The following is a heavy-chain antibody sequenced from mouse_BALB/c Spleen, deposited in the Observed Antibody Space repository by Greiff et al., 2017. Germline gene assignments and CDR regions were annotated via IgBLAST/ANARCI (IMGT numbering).Heavy chain of an antibody. D-gene: IGHD2-4*01. J-gene: IGHJ3*01. V-gene: IGHV5-17*02. CDR3: ASYDYDGSFAY. CDR2: ISSGSSTI. CDR1: GFTFSSFG. Sequence: EVKLVESGGGLVQPGGSRKLSCAASGFTFSSFGMHWVRQAPEKGLEWVAYISSGSSTIYYADTVKGRFTISRDNPKNTLFLQMTSLRSEDTAMYYCASYDYDGSFAYWGQGTLVTVSA.